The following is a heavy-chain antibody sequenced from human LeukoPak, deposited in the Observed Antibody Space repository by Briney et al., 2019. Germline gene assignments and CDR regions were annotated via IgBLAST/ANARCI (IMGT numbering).Heavy chain of an antibody. CDR2: IKQDGREK. CDR1: GFTHRRYW. Sequence: GGSLRLFCAASGFTHRRYWMSWVRQAPGKGLEWVANIKQDGREKHYVDSVKGRSANCRDNEENSVYLQMNSLRDEDTAVYYCARCGNRDYCGDAFGVWGQGTMIAVSS. J-gene: IGHJ3*01. CDR3: ARCGNRDYCGDAFGV. V-gene: IGHV3-7*01. D-gene: IGHD2/OR15-2a*01.